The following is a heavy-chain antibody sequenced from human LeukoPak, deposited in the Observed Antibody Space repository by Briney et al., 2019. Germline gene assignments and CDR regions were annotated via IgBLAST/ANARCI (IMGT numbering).Heavy chain of an antibody. Sequence: SETLSLTCTVSGGSISSYYWSWIRQPPGKGLEWIGYIYYSGSTNYNPSLKSRVTISVDTSKNQFSLKLSSVTAADTAVYYCARIYCSGGSCYSDYWGQGTLVTVSS. J-gene: IGHJ4*02. D-gene: IGHD2-15*01. CDR3: ARIYCSGGSCYSDY. CDR2: IYYSGST. CDR1: GGSISSYY. V-gene: IGHV4-59*08.